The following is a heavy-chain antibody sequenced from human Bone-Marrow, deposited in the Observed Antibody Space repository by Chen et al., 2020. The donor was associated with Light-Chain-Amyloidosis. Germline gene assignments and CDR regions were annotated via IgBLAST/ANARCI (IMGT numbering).Heavy chain of an antibody. V-gene: IGHV1-2*02. Sequence: QVQLVQSGTEVKKPGASVKVSCKASGYTFTGYHIHWVRQAPGQGLEWMGWINPNSGGTHYAQKFQDRVTMTRDRSISTAYMEVSRLRADDTAVYYCARVMTEAVFGVVAAGMDVWGQGTTVTVSS. J-gene: IGHJ6*02. CDR1: GYTFTGYH. D-gene: IGHD3-3*01. CDR2: INPNSGGT. CDR3: ARVMTEAVFGVVAAGMDV.